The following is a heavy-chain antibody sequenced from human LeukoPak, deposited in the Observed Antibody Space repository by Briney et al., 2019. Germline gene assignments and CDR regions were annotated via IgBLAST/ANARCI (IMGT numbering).Heavy chain of an antibody. V-gene: IGHV4-4*02. CDR3: ASRPQWPV. D-gene: IGHD6-19*01. J-gene: IGHJ4*02. CDR1: GASISSGGW. Sequence: SETLSLTCTVSGASISSGGWWTWVRQPPGKGLEWIGEIYHTGSTNYDPSLKSRVTISVDKSKNQFSLNLSSLTAADTAVYYCASRPQWPVWGQGILVTVSS. CDR2: IYHTGST.